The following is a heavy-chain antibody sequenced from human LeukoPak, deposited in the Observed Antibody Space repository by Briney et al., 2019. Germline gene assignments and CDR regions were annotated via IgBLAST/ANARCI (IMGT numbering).Heavy chain of an antibody. V-gene: IGHV3-11*01. Sequence: GGSLRLSCAASGFTFSDYNMRWIRQAPGKGLEWVSSISRSGSTKYYADSVKGRFTISRDNAKNSLFLQMNSLRAEDTAVYYCARVPIHIVVVPAALIDYWGQGTLVTVSS. CDR2: ISRSGSTK. CDR1: GFTFSDYN. CDR3: ARVPIHIVVVPAALIDY. J-gene: IGHJ4*02. D-gene: IGHD2-2*01.